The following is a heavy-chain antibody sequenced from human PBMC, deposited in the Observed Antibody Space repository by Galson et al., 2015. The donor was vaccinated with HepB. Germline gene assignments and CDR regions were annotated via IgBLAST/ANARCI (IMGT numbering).Heavy chain of an antibody. CDR3: ASVEYSSSPLHYFDY. V-gene: IGHV4-34*01. D-gene: IGHD6-6*01. Sequence: SETLSLTCAVYGGSFSGYYWSWIRQPPGKGLEWIGEINHSESTNYNPSLKSRVTISVDTSKNQFSLKLSSVTAADTAVYYCASVEYSSSPLHYFDYWGQGTMVTVSS. CDR2: INHSEST. J-gene: IGHJ4*03. CDR1: GGSFSGYY.